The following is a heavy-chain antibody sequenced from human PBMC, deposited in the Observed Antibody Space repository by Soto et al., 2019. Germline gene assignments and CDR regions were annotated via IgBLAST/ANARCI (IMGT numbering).Heavy chain of an antibody. V-gene: IGHV3-74*01. CDR1: GFIFGGYW. Sequence: EVQLVESGGGLVQPGGSLRLSCAASGFIFGGYWMHWVRQAPGKGLVWVSRINSDGTSTSYADSVKGRFTISRDNAKNTMFLQMNSLRAEDTAVYYCARLLGGSGSFIDYWGQGTLATVSS. J-gene: IGHJ4*02. CDR3: ARLLGGSGSFIDY. CDR2: INSDGTST. D-gene: IGHD3-10*01.